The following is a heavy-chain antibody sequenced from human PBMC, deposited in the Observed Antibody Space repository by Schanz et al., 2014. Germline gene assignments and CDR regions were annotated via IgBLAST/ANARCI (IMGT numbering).Heavy chain of an antibody. Sequence: QVQLVESGGCVVQPGRSLRLSCAASGFTFSNFGLHWVRQAPGKGLNWVAVISSDGTNKYYADSVQGRFTLSKDFSKDTLYLQLTSLRPEDTAVYYCARLATSKSRLGDAVDIWGQGTMVTVSS. CDR3: ARLATSKSRLGDAVDI. D-gene: IGHD6-6*01. CDR2: ISSDGTNK. V-gene: IGHV3-30*03. CDR1: GFTFSNFG. J-gene: IGHJ3*02.